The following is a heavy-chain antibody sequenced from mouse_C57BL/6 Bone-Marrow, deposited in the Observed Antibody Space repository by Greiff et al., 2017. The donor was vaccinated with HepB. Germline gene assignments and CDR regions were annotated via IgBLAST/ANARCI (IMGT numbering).Heavy chain of an antibody. V-gene: IGHV1-26*01. Sequence: VQLQQSGPELVKPGASVKISCKASGYTFTDYYMNWVKQSHGKSLEWIGDINPNNGGTSYNQKFKGKATLTVDKSSSTAYMELRSLTSEDSAVYYCANDYGSSYGFAYWGQGTLVTVSA. CDR2: INPNNGGT. J-gene: IGHJ3*01. D-gene: IGHD1-1*01. CDR1: GYTFTDYY. CDR3: ANDYGSSYGFAY.